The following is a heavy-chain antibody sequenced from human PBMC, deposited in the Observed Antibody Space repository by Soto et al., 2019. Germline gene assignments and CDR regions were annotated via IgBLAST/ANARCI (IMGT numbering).Heavy chain of an antibody. CDR2: IYHSGSA. D-gene: IGHD6-19*01. J-gene: IGHJ5*02. Sequence: SETMSLTCNVAGGNIIGSGWWSWVRKPPGKGLEWIGEIYHSGSANYNPSLKSRLTISVDNSKNQFSLKLSSVTAADTAVYYCARRAVVDNWFDPWGRGTLVTVSS. CDR1: GGNIIGSGW. CDR3: ARRAVVDNWFDP. V-gene: IGHV4-4*02.